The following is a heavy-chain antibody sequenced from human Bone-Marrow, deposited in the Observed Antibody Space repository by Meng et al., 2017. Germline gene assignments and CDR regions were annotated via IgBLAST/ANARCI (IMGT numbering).Heavy chain of an antibody. D-gene: IGHD6-19*01. CDR2: IVTKTKNYAT. CDR1: GFTFSSYE. Sequence: GESLKISCAASGFTFSSYEMNWVRQASRKGLEWVGRIVTKTKNYATAYAASVKGRFTISRDDSVNTGYLQMNSLRSEDTALYYCTVYITGHMWGRGTMVTVSS. J-gene: IGHJ3*02. CDR3: TVYITGHM. V-gene: IGHV3-73*01.